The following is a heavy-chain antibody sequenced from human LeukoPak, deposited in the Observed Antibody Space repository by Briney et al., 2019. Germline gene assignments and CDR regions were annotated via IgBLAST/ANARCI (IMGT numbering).Heavy chain of an antibody. CDR3: ARDSSGGVHGHPFDY. CDR1: GYTFTSYG. V-gene: IGHV1-18*01. Sequence: GASVKVSCKASGYTFTSYGISWVRQAPGQGLEWMGWISAYNGNTNYAQKLQGRVTMTTDTSTSTAYMELRSLRSDDTAVYYCARDSSGGVHGHPFDYWGQGTLVTVSS. D-gene: IGHD6-19*01. CDR2: ISAYNGNT. J-gene: IGHJ4*02.